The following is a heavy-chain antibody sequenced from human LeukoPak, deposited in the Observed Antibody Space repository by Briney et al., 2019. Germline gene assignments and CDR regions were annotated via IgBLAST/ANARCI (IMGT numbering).Heavy chain of an antibody. CDR3: AKAPQGYYDSSAYYY. J-gene: IGHJ4*02. V-gene: IGHV3-23*01. CDR2: ISGSGGST. D-gene: IGHD3-22*01. Sequence: GGSLRLSCAASGSTFSTYAMSCVRQAPGKGLEWVSAISGSGGSTYYADSVKGRFTISRDNSKNTLYLQMNSLRAADTGVYYCAKAPQGYYDSSAYYYWGQGTLVTVSS. CDR1: GSTFSTYA.